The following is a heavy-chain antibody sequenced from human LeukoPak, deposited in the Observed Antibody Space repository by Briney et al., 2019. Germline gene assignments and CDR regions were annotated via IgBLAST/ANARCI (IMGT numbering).Heavy chain of an antibody. CDR1: GGSISSGVYS. D-gene: IGHD2-15*01. J-gene: IGHJ5*02. Sequence: PSETLSLTCAVSGGSISSGVYSGSWTRQPPGKGLERIGYTFHSGSTYYNPSLKSRVTISVDTSKNQFSLKLSSVTAADTAVYYCARGRDVVVVAATLNWFDPWGQGTLVTVSS. CDR3: ARGRDVVVVAATLNWFDP. CDR2: TFHSGST. V-gene: IGHV4-30-4*07.